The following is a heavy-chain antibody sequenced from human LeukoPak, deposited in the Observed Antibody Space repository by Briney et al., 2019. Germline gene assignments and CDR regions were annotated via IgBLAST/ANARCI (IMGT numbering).Heavy chain of an antibody. CDR3: AREVRDTAMVIDY. J-gene: IGHJ4*02. CDR2: IYYSGST. D-gene: IGHD5-18*01. Sequence: SETLSLTCTVSGGSISSHYWSWIRQPPGKGLEWLGYIYYSGSTNYNPSLKSRVTISVDTSKNQFSLKLSSVTAADTAVYYCAREVRDTAMVIDYWGQGTLVTVSS. CDR1: GGSISSHY. V-gene: IGHV4-59*11.